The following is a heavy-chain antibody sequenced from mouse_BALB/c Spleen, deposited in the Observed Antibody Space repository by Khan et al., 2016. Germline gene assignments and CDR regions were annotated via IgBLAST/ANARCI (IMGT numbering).Heavy chain of an antibody. CDR2: INPGSGST. J-gene: IGHJ3*01. V-gene: IGHV1-54*01. CDR3: ARHYGSSYVGFAY. D-gene: IGHD1-1*01. CDR1: GYAFTNVL. Sequence: QVQLKQSGADLVRPGTSVKVSCKASGYAFTNVLIDWIKQRPGQGLDWIGVINPGSGSTNYNEKFKGKATLTADKSSSTAYMQLSSLTSDDSAVYSYARHYGSSYVGFAYWGQGTLVTVSA.